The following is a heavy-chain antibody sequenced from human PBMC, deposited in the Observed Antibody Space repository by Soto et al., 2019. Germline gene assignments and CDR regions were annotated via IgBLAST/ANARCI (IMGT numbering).Heavy chain of an antibody. CDR3: ASGGWYLDP. D-gene: IGHD6-19*01. CDR1: GGSISSYY. CDR2: IHDSGST. J-gene: IGHJ5*02. V-gene: IGHV4-59*01. Sequence: LSLTCTVSGGSISSYYWSWIRQPPGKGLEWIGYIHDSGSTNYNPSLKSRVTMSVDTSKNHISLNLDSVTAADTAVYYCASGGWYLDPWGQGTLVTVSS.